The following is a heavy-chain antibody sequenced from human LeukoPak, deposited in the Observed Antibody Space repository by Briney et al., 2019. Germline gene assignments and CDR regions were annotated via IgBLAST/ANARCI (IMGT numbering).Heavy chain of an antibody. CDR2: IYYSGST. V-gene: IGHV4-59*01. Sequence: SETLSLTCTVSGGSISSYYWSWIRQPPGKGLEWIGYIYYSGSTNYNPSLKSRVTISVDTSKNQFSLKLSSVTAADTAVYYCARVKQWPYFDYWGQGTLVTVSS. J-gene: IGHJ4*02. D-gene: IGHD6-19*01. CDR3: ARVKQWPYFDY. CDR1: GGSISSYY.